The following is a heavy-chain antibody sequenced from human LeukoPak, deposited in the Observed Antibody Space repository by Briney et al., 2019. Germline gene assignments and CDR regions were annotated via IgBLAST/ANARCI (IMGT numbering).Heavy chain of an antibody. D-gene: IGHD3-22*01. J-gene: IGHJ4*02. CDR2: IYYSGST. Sequence: SETLSLTCTVSGGSISSSSYYWGWIRQPPGKGLKWIGSIYYSGSTYYNPSLKSRVTISVDTSKNQFSLKLSSVTAADTAVYYCASMPPMSSSWSNYYDSSGYYFDYWGQGTLVTVSS. CDR3: ASMPPMSSSWSNYYDSSGYYFDY. V-gene: IGHV4-39*07. CDR1: GGSISSSSYY.